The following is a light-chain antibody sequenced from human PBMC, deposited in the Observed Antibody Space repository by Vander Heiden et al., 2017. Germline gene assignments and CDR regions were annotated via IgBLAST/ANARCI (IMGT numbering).Light chain of an antibody. V-gene: IGKV3-20*01. CDR2: GAS. CDR3: QQYGNSPET. J-gene: IGKJ1*01. CDR1: QSVSSSY. Sequence: ESAFTHSPGTLSLSPGERATLSCRASQSVSSSYLAWYQQKPGQAPRLLIYGASSRATGIPDRFSGSGSGTDFTLTISRLEPEDFAVYYCQQYGNSPETFGQGTKVEIK.